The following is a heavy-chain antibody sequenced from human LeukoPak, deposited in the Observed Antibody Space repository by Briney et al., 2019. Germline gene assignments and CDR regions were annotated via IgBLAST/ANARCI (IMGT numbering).Heavy chain of an antibody. J-gene: IGHJ3*02. Sequence: SETLSLTCTVSGGSISSGDYYWSWIRQPPGKGLEWIGYIYYSGSTYYNPSLKSRVTISVDTSKNQFSLKLSSVTAADTAVYYCAREEPAASAFDIWGQGTTVAVSS. V-gene: IGHV4-30-4*08. CDR1: GGSISSGDYY. D-gene: IGHD2-2*01. CDR3: AREEPAASAFDI. CDR2: IYYSGST.